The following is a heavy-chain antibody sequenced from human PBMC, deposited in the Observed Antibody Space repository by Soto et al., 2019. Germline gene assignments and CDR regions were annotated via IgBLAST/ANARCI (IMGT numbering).Heavy chain of an antibody. CDR3: ARGGTTVVTPIDY. CDR1: GFTFSSYD. J-gene: IGHJ4*02. Sequence: ESGGGLVQPGGSLRLSCAASGFTFSSYDMYWARQATGKGLEWVSTIGTAGDTYYPGSVKGRFTISRENAKNSLYLQMNSLRAEDTAVYYCARGGTTVVTPIDYWGQGTLVTVSS. CDR2: IGTAGDT. V-gene: IGHV3-13*01. D-gene: IGHD4-17*01.